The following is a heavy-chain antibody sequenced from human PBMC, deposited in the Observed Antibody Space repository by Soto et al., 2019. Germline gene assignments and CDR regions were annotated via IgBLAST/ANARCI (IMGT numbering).Heavy chain of an antibody. J-gene: IGHJ5*02. Sequence: SETLSLTCTVSGGSISSSRYYWGWIRQPPGKGLEWIGSIYYSGTTYYNPSLKSRVTISVDTPRNQFSLKLSSVTAADTAVYYCARVPYCSSLTCYTGLGGWFDPWGPGTLVTVYS. D-gene: IGHD2-2*02. CDR2: IYYSGTT. CDR3: ARVPYCSSLTCYTGLGGWFDP. V-gene: IGHV4-39*01. CDR1: GGSISSSRYY.